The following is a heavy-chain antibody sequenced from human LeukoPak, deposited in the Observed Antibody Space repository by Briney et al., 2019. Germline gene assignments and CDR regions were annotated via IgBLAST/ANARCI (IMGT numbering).Heavy chain of an antibody. D-gene: IGHD1-26*01. CDR3: AKELYTGSYFTSDY. CDR1: GFTVSNNY. V-gene: IGHV3-7*05. J-gene: IGHJ4*02. Sequence: PGGSLRLSCAASGFTVSNNYLSWVRQAPGKGLEWVANIHQDGREKSSVDSVKGRITISRDTAKNTLYLQMNSLRAEDTAVYYCAKELYTGSYFTSDYWGQGTLVTVSS. CDR2: IHQDGREK.